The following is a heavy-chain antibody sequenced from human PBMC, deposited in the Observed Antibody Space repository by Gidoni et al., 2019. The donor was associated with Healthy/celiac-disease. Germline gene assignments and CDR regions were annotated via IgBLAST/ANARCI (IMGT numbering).Heavy chain of an antibody. J-gene: IGHJ4*02. CDR1: GFTFSSYA. CDR2: ISGSGGST. D-gene: IGHD3-3*01. Sequence: EVQLLESGGGLVQPGGSLRLSCAASGFTFSSYAMSWVRQAPGTGLGWVSAISGSGGSTYYADSVKGRFTISRDNSKNTLYLQMNSLRAEDTAVYYCANSVDDFWSGYYEWGLLWGQGTLVTVSS. CDR3: ANSVDDFWSGYYEWGLL. V-gene: IGHV3-23*01.